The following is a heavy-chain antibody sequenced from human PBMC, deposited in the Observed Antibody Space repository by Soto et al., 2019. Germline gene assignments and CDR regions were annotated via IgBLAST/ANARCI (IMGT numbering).Heavy chain of an antibody. D-gene: IGHD3-3*01. CDR2: IDPSDSYT. V-gene: IGHV5-10-1*01. CDR1: GYSFTSYW. CDR3: ARGVRFLEWYKNYYYYGMDV. J-gene: IGHJ6*02. Sequence: PGESLKISCKGSGYSFTSYWISWVRQMPGKGLEWMGRIDPSDSYTNYSPSFQGHVTISADKSISTAYLQWSSLKASDTAMYYCARGVRFLEWYKNYYYYGMDVWGQGTPVTVSS.